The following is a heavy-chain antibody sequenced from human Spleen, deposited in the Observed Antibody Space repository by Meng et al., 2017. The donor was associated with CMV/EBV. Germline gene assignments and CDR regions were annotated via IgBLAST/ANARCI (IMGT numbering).Heavy chain of an antibody. CDR3: ARDPTGYCSSTNCYTKGNWFDP. CDR2: IIPTLDIT. J-gene: IGHJ5*02. V-gene: IGHV1-69*04. D-gene: IGHD2-2*02. Sequence: SVKVSCKASGGIFSSYIYTWVRQAPGQGLEWMGRIIPTLDITNYAQNFQGRVTITADKSTSTVYLELRSLRSDDTAVYYCARDPTGYCSSTNCYTKGNWFDPWGQGTRVTVS. CDR1: GGIFSSYI.